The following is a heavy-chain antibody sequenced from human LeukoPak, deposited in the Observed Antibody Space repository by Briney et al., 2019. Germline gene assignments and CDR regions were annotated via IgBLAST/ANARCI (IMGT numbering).Heavy chain of an antibody. V-gene: IGHV3-30*04. CDR3: AREYRSAWTSFDY. CDR2: ISSDGRNK. CDR1: GFTFSTYT. J-gene: IGHJ4*02. Sequence: PGGCLRLSCAASGFTFSTYTMNWVRQAPGKGLEWVAFISSDGRNKYYADSVKGRFTISRDNSESTLFMQMNSLRAEDTAVYYCAREYRSAWTSFDYWGQGALVTVSS. D-gene: IGHD6-19*01.